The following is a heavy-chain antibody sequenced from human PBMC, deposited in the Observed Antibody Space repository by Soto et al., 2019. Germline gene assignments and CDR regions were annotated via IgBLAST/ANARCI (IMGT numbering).Heavy chain of an antibody. J-gene: IGHJ4*02. D-gene: IGHD6-13*01. CDR2: ISYDGTNK. CDR1: GFSFTNYG. V-gene: IGHV3-30*03. Sequence: QVQLVESGGGEVQPGKSLRLSFAASGFSFTNYGMHWVRQAPGKGLECVALISYDGTNKYYADSVKGRFTISRDNSKNTLYLQMNSLRPEDTAVYYCGAGQYFSDYWGQGTLFSVSS. CDR3: GAGQYFSDY.